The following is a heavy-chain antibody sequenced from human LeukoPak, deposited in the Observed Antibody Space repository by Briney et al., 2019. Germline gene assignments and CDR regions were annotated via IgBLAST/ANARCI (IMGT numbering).Heavy chain of an antibody. V-gene: IGHV1-46*01. Sequence: ASVKVSCKASGYTFTSYYMHWVRQAPGQGLEWMGIINPSGGSTSYAQKFQGRVTMTRDTSTSTVYMELSSLRSEDTAVYYCARGGIAAAGGFDAFDIWGQGTMVTVSS. J-gene: IGHJ3*02. CDR1: GYTFTSYY. D-gene: IGHD6-13*01. CDR3: ARGGIAAAGGFDAFDI. CDR2: INPSGGST.